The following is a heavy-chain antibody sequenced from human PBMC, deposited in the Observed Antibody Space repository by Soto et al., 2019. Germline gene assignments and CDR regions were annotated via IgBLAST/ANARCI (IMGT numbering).Heavy chain of an antibody. CDR3: ARPRSSSSWPHAHDNWFDP. Sequence: QLQLQESGPGLVKPSETLSLTCTVPGGSISSSSYYWGWIRQPPGKGLEWIGSIYYSGSTYYNPSLKSRVTISVDTSKNQFSLKLSSVTAADTAVYYCARPRSSSSWPHAHDNWFDPWGQGTLVTVSS. CDR2: IYYSGST. V-gene: IGHV4-39*01. J-gene: IGHJ5*02. CDR1: GGSISSSSYY. D-gene: IGHD6-6*01.